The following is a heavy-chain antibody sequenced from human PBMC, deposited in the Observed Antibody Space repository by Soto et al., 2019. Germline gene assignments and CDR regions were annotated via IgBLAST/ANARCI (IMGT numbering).Heavy chain of an antibody. CDR3: APRKYGSFKIGAFDI. CDR1: GFSFSTYE. V-gene: IGHV3-48*03. CDR2: ISKNGIDI. Sequence: PGGSLRLSCAASGFSFSTYEMNWVRQAPGKGLEWVSYISKNGIDIYYADSVKGRFTISRDNANNSLFLQMNSLRAEDTAVYYCAPRKYGSFKIGAFDIWGQGKMVTVSS. D-gene: IGHD3-10*01. J-gene: IGHJ3*02.